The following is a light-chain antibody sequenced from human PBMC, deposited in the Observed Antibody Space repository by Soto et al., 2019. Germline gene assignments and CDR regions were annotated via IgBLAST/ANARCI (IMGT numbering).Light chain of an antibody. J-gene: IGLJ1*01. CDR1: SSDVGGYNY. Sequence: QSALTQPASVSGSPGQSITISCIGTSSDVGGYNYVSWYQQHPGKAPKLMIYEVTNRPSGVSNRFSGSKSGNTASLTISGLQAEDEADYYCSSYTSSTSYVFGTGTKLNVL. V-gene: IGLV2-14*01. CDR2: EVT. CDR3: SSYTSSTSYV.